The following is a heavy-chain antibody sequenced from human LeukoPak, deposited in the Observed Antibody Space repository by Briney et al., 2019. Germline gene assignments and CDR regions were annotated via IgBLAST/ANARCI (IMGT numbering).Heavy chain of an antibody. J-gene: IGHJ4*02. V-gene: IGHV3-48*03. D-gene: IGHD6-19*01. CDR3: ARAGVAGTVYFDY. CDR1: GFSFSSYE. Sequence: GGSLRLYCAASGFSFSSYEMNWVRQAPGKGLEWVSYISNSGSTIYYADSVRGRFTISRDNARNSLSLQMNSLRAEDTAVYYCARAGVAGTVYFDYWGQGTLVTVSS. CDR2: ISNSGSTI.